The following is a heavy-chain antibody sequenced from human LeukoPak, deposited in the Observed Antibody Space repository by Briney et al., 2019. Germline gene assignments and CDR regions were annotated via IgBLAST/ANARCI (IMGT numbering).Heavy chain of an antibody. D-gene: IGHD3-10*01. Sequence: SETLSLTCAVDGGSFSDYYWSLIRQPPGKGLEWIGEINHSGSTNYNPSLKSRVTISVDTSKNQFSLKLSSVTAADTAVYYCARGPRNYYGSGSYYNSGTSFDYWGQGTLVTVSS. J-gene: IGHJ4*02. V-gene: IGHV4-34*01. CDR1: GGSFSDYY. CDR2: INHSGST. CDR3: ARGPRNYYGSGSYYNSGTSFDY.